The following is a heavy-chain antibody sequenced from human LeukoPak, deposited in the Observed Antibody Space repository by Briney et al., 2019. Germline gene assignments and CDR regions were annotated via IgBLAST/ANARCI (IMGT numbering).Heavy chain of an antibody. V-gene: IGHV4-59*01. CDR2: IYYSGST. CDR1: GGSISSYY. Sequence: PSETLSLTCTVSGGSISSYYWSWIRQPPGKGLEYIGYIYYSGSTNYNPSLKSRVTMSVDTSKNQVSLKLSTVTAADTAVYYCASLIAVAGGYSYYLDYWGQGTQVTVSS. D-gene: IGHD6-19*01. J-gene: IGHJ4*02. CDR3: ASLIAVAGGYSYYLDY.